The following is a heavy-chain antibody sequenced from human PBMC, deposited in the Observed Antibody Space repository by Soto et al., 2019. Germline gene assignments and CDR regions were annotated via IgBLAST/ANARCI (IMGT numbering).Heavy chain of an antibody. D-gene: IGHD2-15*01. CDR1: GFTFSSYG. J-gene: IGHJ6*02. CDR2: ISYDGSNK. CDR3: AKDGGGRYAYYGMDV. Sequence: PGGSLRLSCAASGFTFSSYGMHWVRQAPGKGLEWVAVISYDGSNKYYADSVKGRFTISRDNSKNTLYLQTNSLRAEDTAVYYCAKDGGGRYAYYGMDVWGQGTTVTVSS. V-gene: IGHV3-30*18.